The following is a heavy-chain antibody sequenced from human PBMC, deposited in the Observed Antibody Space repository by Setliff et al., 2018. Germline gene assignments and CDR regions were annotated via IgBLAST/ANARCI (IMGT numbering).Heavy chain of an antibody. CDR1: GGSFSGYY. CDR3: ARGVTFTSNLDY. D-gene: IGHD3-16*01. V-gene: IGHV4-34*01. J-gene: IGHJ4*02. CDR2: INHSGSS. Sequence: SETLSLTCAVYGGSFSGYYWSWIRQAPGKGLEWIGEINHSGSSNYNPSLKSRVTMSVDTSKNQFSLKLSSVTAADTAVYYCARGVTFTSNLDYWGPGNLGTSPQ.